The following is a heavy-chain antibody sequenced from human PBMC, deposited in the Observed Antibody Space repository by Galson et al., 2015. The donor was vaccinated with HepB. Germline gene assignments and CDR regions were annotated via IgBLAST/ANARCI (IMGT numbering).Heavy chain of an antibody. CDR2: ISSNGGST. CDR3: VKVIIGSYSHQDYDY. CDR1: GFTFSSYA. V-gene: IGHV3-64D*06. Sequence: SLRLSCAASGFTFSSYAMHWVRQAPGKGLEYVSAISSNGGSTYYADSVKGRFTISRDNSKNTLYLQMSSLRAEDTAVYYCVKVIIGSYSHQDYDYWGQGTLVTVSS. D-gene: IGHD1-26*01. J-gene: IGHJ4*02.